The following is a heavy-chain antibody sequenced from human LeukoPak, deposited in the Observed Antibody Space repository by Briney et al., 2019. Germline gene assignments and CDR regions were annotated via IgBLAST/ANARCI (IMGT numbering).Heavy chain of an antibody. Sequence: GGSLRLSCAASGFTFSSYEMNWVRQAPGKGLEWVSYISSSGSTIYYADSVKGRSTISRDNAKNSLYLQMNSLRAEDTAVYYCARAGRVGYYYGSGTFSWFDPWGQGTLVTVSS. CDR3: ARAGRVGYYYGSGTFSWFDP. J-gene: IGHJ5*02. D-gene: IGHD3-10*01. V-gene: IGHV3-48*03. CDR2: ISSSGSTI. CDR1: GFTFSSYE.